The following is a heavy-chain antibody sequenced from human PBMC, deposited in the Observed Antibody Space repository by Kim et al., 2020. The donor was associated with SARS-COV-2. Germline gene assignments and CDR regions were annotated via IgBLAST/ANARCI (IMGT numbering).Heavy chain of an antibody. J-gene: IGHJ4*02. D-gene: IGHD1-1*01. V-gene: IGHV4-30-2*04. Sequence: YHSGSTYYNPSLKSRVTISVDTSKNQFSLKLSSVTAADTAVYYCARVEDYWGQGTLVTVSS. CDR3: ARVEDY. CDR2: YHSGST.